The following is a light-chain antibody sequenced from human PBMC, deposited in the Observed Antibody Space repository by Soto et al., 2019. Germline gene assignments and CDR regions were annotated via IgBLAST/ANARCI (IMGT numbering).Light chain of an antibody. CDR3: QHYNDFQYT. J-gene: IGKJ2*01. CDR1: QSIGSW. CDR2: KAT. V-gene: IGKV1-5*03. Sequence: DIQMTQSPSTLSASVGDGVTITCRASQSIGSWLAWYQQKPGKAPKLLIYKATNLQSGVPSRFSGSGSGTDFSLTISSLQPVDSATYFCQHYNDFQYTFGAWTKLEI.